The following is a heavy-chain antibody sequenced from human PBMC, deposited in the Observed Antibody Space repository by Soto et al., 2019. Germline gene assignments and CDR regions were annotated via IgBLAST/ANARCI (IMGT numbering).Heavy chain of an antibody. V-gene: IGHV3-30-3*01. D-gene: IGHD3-10*01. Sequence: GGSLRLSCAASGFTFSSYAMHWVRQAPGKGLEWVAVISYDGSNKYYADSVKGRFTISRDNSKNTLYLQMNSLRAEGTAVYYCARVGYYGSGSYYYYYGMDVWGQGTTVTVSS. CDR1: GFTFSSYA. CDR2: ISYDGSNK. CDR3: ARVGYYGSGSYYYYYGMDV. J-gene: IGHJ6*02.